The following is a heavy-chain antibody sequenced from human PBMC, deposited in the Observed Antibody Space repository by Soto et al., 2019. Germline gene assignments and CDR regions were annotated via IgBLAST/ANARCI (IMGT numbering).Heavy chain of an antibody. Sequence: GASVKVSCKASGFTFTSSAVQWVRQARGQRLEWIGWIVVGSGNTNYAQKFQERVTITRDMSTSTAYMELSSLRSEDTAVYYCAAGIITRTGSGYTPARYWGQGTLVTVSS. J-gene: IGHJ4*02. V-gene: IGHV1-58*01. D-gene: IGHD3-22*01. CDR1: GFTFTSSA. CDR3: AAGIITRTGSGYTPARY. CDR2: IVVGSGNT.